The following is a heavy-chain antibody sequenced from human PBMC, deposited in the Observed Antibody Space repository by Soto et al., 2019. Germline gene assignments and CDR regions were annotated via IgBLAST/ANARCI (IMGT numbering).Heavy chain of an antibody. CDR2: IDASGST. Sequence: QGQLQESGPGLLKPSDTLSLTCTVSGGSISTYYCNWIRQPAGKGLEWIGRIDASGSTDYNPSLKSPVTMAADTSKNRFSQGLSSVSAADTAVYYCARGGHDFWSGPFDYGGQGNLVTVSS. J-gene: IGHJ4*02. CDR3: ARGGHDFWSGPFDY. V-gene: IGHV4-4*07. CDR1: GGSISTYY. D-gene: IGHD3-3*01.